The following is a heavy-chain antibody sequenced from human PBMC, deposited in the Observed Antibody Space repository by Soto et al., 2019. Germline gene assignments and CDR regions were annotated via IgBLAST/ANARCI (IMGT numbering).Heavy chain of an antibody. CDR3: AILRGYSYGYSTVLDH. Sequence: KTSETLSLTCTVSGGSISSAGYYWSWIRQHPGKGLEWIGYIYYSGSTYYNPSLKSRVTISVDKSKNQFSLKLSSVTAADTAVYYCAILRGYSYGYSTVLDHWGQGTLVTVSS. D-gene: IGHD5-18*01. CDR2: IYYSGST. J-gene: IGHJ4*02. CDR1: GGSISSAGYY. V-gene: IGHV4-31*09.